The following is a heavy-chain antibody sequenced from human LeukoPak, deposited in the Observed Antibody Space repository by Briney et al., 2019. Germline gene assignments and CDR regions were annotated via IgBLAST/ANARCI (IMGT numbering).Heavy chain of an antibody. CDR2: ISYDGSNK. Sequence: GGSLRLSCAASGFTFSSYAMHWVRLAPGKGLEWVAVISYDGSNKYYADSVKGRFTISRDNSKNTLYLQMNSLRAEDTAVYYCARDPGIAVAGTFDYWGQGTLVTVSS. J-gene: IGHJ4*02. D-gene: IGHD6-19*01. CDR1: GFTFSSYA. V-gene: IGHV3-30*04. CDR3: ARDPGIAVAGTFDY.